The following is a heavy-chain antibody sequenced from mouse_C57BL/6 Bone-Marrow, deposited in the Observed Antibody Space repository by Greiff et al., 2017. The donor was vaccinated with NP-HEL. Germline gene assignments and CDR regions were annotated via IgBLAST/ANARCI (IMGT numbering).Heavy chain of an antibody. J-gene: IGHJ2*01. CDR3: ARRGKIYYGHY. V-gene: IGHV1-55*01. D-gene: IGHD2-1*01. CDR1: GYTFTSYW. Sequence: VKLQQSGAELVKPGASVKMSCKASGYTFTSYWITWVKQRPGQGLEWIGDIYPGSGSTNYNEKFKSKATLTVDTSSSTAYMQLSSLTSEDSAVYYCARRGKIYYGHYWGQGTTLTVSS. CDR2: IYPGSGST.